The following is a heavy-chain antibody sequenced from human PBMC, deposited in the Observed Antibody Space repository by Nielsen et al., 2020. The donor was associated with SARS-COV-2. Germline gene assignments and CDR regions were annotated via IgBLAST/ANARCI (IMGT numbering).Heavy chain of an antibody. J-gene: IGHJ5*02. D-gene: IGHD2-2*01. CDR3: ARGGGVVVVPAPFEDWFDP. Sequence: WIRQPPGKGLEWVAVISYDGSNKYYADSVKGRFTISRDNSKNTLYLQMNSLRAEDTAVYYCARGGGVVVVPAPFEDWFDPWGQGTLVTVSS. V-gene: IGHV3-30*03. CDR2: ISYDGSNK.